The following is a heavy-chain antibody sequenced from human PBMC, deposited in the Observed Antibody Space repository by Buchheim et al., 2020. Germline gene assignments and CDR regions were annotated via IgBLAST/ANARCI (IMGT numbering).Heavy chain of an antibody. V-gene: IGHV4-39*01. CDR2: ISYSGTA. D-gene: IGHD3-3*01. CDR1: GASISSGSYY. J-gene: IGHJ5*02. Sequence: QLQLQESGPGLVKPSEPLSLTCTVSGASISSGSYYWGWIRQPPGKGLEWIGTISYSGTAYYNPSLQSRVTVSVDTSKNHFSLRVSSVTAADTAVYYCARHYRMSLGGAADNWFDPWGQGTL. CDR3: ARHYRMSLGGAADNWFDP.